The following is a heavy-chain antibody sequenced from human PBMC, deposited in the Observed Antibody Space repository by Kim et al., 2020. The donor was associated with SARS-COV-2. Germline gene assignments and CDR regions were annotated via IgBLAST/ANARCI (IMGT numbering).Heavy chain of an antibody. J-gene: IGHJ4*02. CDR3: AKRGRGHNCED. Sequence: TYCAVSAKGRFTIARDNSRSTLYLQMNSLRVEDTALYYCAKRGRGHNCEDWGQGTLVTVSS. CDR2: T. D-gene: IGHD1-20*01. V-gene: IGHV3-23*01.